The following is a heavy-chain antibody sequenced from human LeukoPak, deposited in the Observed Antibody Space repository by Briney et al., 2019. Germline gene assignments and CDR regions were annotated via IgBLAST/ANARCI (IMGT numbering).Heavy chain of an antibody. CDR2: IHYSGST. D-gene: IGHD5-18*01. V-gene: IGHV4-59*08. Sequence: ASETLSLTCTVSGGSISSYYWSWIRQPPGKGLEWIGYIHYSGSTNYNPSLKSRVTISVDTSKNQFSLKLSSVTAADTAVYYCASSDTAMVTIWFDPWGQGTLVTVSS. CDR3: ASSDTAMVTIWFDP. CDR1: GGSISSYY. J-gene: IGHJ5*02.